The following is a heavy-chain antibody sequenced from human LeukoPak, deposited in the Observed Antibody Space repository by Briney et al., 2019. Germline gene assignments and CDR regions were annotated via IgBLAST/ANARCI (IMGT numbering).Heavy chain of an antibody. Sequence: ASVKVSCKAGYTFTGYYMHWVRQAPGQGLEWMGWINPNSGGTNYAQKFQGRVTMTTDTSTSTAYMELRSLRSDDTAVYYCARDYYYDSSGYYYRDYYYYYMDVWGKGTTVTVSS. V-gene: IGHV1-2*02. CDR2: INPNSGGT. CDR3: ARDYYYDSSGYYYRDYYYYYMDV. CDR1: YTFTGYY. D-gene: IGHD3-22*01. J-gene: IGHJ6*03.